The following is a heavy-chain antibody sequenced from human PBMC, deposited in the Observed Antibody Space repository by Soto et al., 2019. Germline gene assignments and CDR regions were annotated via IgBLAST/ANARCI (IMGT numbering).Heavy chain of an antibody. CDR1: GGSISSSSYY. CDR3: ARHQYDFWSAYPWYFDS. D-gene: IGHD3-3*01. CDR2: IYYSGNT. V-gene: IGHV4-39*01. J-gene: IGHJ4*02. Sequence: PSETLSLTCIVSGGSISSSSYYWCWIRQPPGKGLEWLGSIYYSGNTYDNPSLQSRVTISIDTSKNHFSLKLSSVTAADTAVYYCARHQYDFWSAYPWYFDSWGQGTLVTVSS.